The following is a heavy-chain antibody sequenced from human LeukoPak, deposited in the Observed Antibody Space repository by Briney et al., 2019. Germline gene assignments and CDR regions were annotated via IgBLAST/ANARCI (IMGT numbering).Heavy chain of an antibody. CDR3: AKGLGTSSWYYFDY. V-gene: IGHV3-23*01. D-gene: IGHD6-13*01. CDR1: GFTFSGYA. J-gene: IGHJ4*02. CDR2: VIGSGGNT. Sequence: GGSLRLSCAASGFTFSGYAMSWVRQAPGKGLEWVSTVIGSGGNTYYADSVRGRFTISRDNSKNTLYLQANSLRAEDTAVYYCAKGLGTSSWYYFDYWGQGTLVTVSS.